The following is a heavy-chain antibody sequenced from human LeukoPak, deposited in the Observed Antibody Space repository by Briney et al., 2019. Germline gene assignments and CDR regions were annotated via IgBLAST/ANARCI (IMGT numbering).Heavy chain of an antibody. J-gene: IGHJ4*02. CDR3: AREDDFWSGLHYVSDY. CDR1: GYTFTSYG. D-gene: IGHD3-3*01. V-gene: IGHV1-18*01. CDR2: ICVYNGNT. Sequence: GASVKVSCKASGYTFTSYGISWVRQAPGQGLEWMGWICVYNGNTNYAQKLQGRVTITTDTSTSTAYMELRSLRSDDTAVYYCAREDDFWSGLHYVSDYWGQGTLVTVSS.